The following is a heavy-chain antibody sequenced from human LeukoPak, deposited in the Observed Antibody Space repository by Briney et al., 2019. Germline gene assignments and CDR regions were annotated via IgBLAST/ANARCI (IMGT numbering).Heavy chain of an antibody. CDR3: TRAPVTTWAHDY. V-gene: IGHV3-74*01. CDR1: GFTFSSYW. D-gene: IGHD4-17*01. J-gene: IGHJ4*02. CDR2: INSDGSST. Sequence: PGGSLRLSCAASGFTFSSYWMYWVRQAPGKGLVWVSRINSDGSSTTYADSVKGRFTISRDNAKNTLYLRMNSLRAEDTAVYYCTRAPVTTWAHDYWGQGTLVTVSS.